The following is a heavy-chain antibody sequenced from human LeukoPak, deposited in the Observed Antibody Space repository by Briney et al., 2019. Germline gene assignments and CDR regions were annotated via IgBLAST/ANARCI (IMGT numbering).Heavy chain of an antibody. CDR1: GFTFSSYP. J-gene: IGHJ4*02. CDR3: ARRAYGSGSYVQFDC. Sequence: GGSLRLSCAASGFTFSSYPMSWVRQAPAKGLEWVSTITSGDGNTYYADSVKGRFTVSRDNSKKTLYLQMNSLRAEDTAVYYCARRAYGSGSYVQFDCWGQGTLVIVSS. D-gene: IGHD3-10*01. V-gene: IGHV3-23*01. CDR2: ITSGDGNT.